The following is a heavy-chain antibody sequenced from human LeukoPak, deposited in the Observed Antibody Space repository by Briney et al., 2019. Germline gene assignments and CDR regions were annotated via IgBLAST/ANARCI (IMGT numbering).Heavy chain of an antibody. D-gene: IGHD6-13*01. CDR1: GFTFSSYA. J-gene: IGHJ4*02. V-gene: IGHV3-21*01. CDR2: ISSSSSYI. Sequence: GGSLRLSCAASGFTFSSYAMHWVRQGPGKGLEWVSSISSSSSYIYYADSVKGRFTISRDNAKKSLYLQMNSLRAEDTAVYYCARDPINIATAGKGFDYWGQGTLVTVSS. CDR3: ARDPINIATAGKGFDY.